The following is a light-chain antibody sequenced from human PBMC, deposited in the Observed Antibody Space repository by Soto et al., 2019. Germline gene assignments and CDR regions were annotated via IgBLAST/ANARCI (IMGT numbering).Light chain of an antibody. CDR2: GAS. CDR1: QSVSSTK. Sequence: EIVMTQSPATLSVSPGERATLSCRASQSVSSTKLAWYQQRPGQAPRLLIFGASNRATGVPDRFSGDGSVTHFTLTISRLEAEDFVMYYCQQYGSSPITFGQGTRLEIK. CDR3: QQYGSSPIT. V-gene: IGKV3-20*01. J-gene: IGKJ5*01.